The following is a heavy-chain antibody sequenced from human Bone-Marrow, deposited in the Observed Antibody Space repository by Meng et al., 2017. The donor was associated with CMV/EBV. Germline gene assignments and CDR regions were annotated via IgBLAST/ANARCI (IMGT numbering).Heavy chain of an antibody. D-gene: IGHD4-17*01. CDR3: ARSDYAYDAFYI. CDR2: IRYDGSNK. Sequence: GGSLRLSCAASGFTFSSYGMHWVRQAPGKGLEWVAFIRYDGSNKYYADSVKGRFTISRDNSKNTLYLQMNSLRAEDTAVYYCARSDYAYDAFYIPGQGTMVTVSS. CDR1: GFTFSSYG. V-gene: IGHV3-30*02. J-gene: IGHJ3*02.